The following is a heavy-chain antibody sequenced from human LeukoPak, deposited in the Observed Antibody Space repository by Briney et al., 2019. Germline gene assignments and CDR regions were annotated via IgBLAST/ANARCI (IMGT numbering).Heavy chain of an antibody. CDR3: ARDVGYDSSGSYPYYFDY. J-gene: IGHJ4*02. Sequence: GGSLRLSCAASRFTFSSYWMTWVRQAPGKGLEWVANIKQDGGEKHYVDSVQGRFTISRDNAKNSLSLQMNSLRAEDTAVYYCARDVGYDSSGSYPYYFDYWGLGTLVTVSS. V-gene: IGHV3-7*05. D-gene: IGHD3-22*01. CDR1: RFTFSSYW. CDR2: IKQDGGEK.